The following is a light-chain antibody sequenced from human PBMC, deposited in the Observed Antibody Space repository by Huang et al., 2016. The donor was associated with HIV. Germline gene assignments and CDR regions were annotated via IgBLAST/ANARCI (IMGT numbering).Light chain of an antibody. J-gene: IGKJ3*01. CDR2: GAS. CDR3: QQYNNWPPG. CDR1: QSVSSN. Sequence: EIVMTQSPATLSVSPGERATLSCRASQSVSSNLAWYQQKPGQAPRLLGYGASTRATGNPARFSGSGSGTEFTLTISSLQSEDFAVYYCQQYNNWPPGFGPGTKVDIK. V-gene: IGKV3-15*01.